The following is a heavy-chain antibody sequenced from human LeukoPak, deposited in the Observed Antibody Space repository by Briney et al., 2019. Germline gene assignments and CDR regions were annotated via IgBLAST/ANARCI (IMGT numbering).Heavy chain of an antibody. V-gene: IGHV4-61*02. CDR3: ARHTFHYDARSSDPYTLGLDV. Sequence: KPSETLSLTCTVSGGSFSSYTYYWSWIPQPAGKGLEWIGRIYTSGSTNYNPSLESRVTFSIDTSKNQFSLKLTSVTASDTALYYCARHTFHYDARSSDPYTLGLDVWGRGTTVIISS. D-gene: IGHD3-16*01. J-gene: IGHJ6*02. CDR1: GGSFSSYTYY. CDR2: IYTSGST.